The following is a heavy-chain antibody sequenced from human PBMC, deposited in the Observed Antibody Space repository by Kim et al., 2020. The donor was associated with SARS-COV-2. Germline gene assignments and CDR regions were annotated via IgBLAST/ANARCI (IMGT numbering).Heavy chain of an antibody. J-gene: IGHJ4*02. V-gene: IGHV5-51*01. Sequence: SSPTFQGQVTLSADKSINTAYLQWSSLKASDTAIYYCASGTSGSFFDFWGQGTLVTVSS. CDR3: ASGTSGSFFDF. D-gene: IGHD3-10*01.